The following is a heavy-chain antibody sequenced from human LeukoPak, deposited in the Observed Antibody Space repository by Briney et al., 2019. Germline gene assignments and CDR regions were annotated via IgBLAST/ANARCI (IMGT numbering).Heavy chain of an antibody. CDR2: IYHSGST. D-gene: IGHD3-10*01. V-gene: IGHV4-38-2*02. CDR3: ARESDGSGSSFDY. CDR1: GDSISSTDYY. Sequence: PSETLSLTCTVSGDSISSTDYYWGWIRQPPGKGLEWIGSIYHSGSTYYNPSLKSRVTISVDTSKNQFSLKLSSVTAADTAVYYCARESDGSGSSFDYWGQGTLVTVSS. J-gene: IGHJ4*02.